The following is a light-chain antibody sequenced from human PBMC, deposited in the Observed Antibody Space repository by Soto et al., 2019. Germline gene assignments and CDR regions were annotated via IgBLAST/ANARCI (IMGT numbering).Light chain of an antibody. CDR3: SSSTSSNTFV. Sequence: ALTQPASVSGAPGQSITISCTGTNSDVNYVSWHQQHPGKAPKLMIYEVINRSSGVSTRFSGSKSGNTASLTISGLQAEDEADYYCSSSTSSNTFVFGTGTKVTVL. CDR1: NSDVNY. V-gene: IGLV2-14*01. CDR2: EVI. J-gene: IGLJ1*01.